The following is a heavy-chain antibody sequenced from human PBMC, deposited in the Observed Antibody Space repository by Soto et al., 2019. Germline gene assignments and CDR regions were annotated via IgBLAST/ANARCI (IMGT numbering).Heavy chain of an antibody. CDR2: IYYSGST. CDR3: AASCVGCGGFNYYGMDV. D-gene: IGHD2-21*01. J-gene: IGHJ6*02. V-gene: IGHV4-31*03. Sequence: QVQLQESGPGLVEPSQTLALSCTVSGGSISSGGYYWSWIRQHPGKGLEWIGYIYYSGSTYYNPSLKSRVTISVDTSKNQFSLKLSSVTAADTAVHYCAASCVGCGGFNYYGMDVWGQGTTVTVSS. CDR1: GGSISSGGYY.